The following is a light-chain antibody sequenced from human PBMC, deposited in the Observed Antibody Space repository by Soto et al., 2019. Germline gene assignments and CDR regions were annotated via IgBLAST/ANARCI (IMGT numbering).Light chain of an antibody. V-gene: IGLV2-14*01. CDR2: DVS. J-gene: IGLJ1*01. CDR3: SSYTSSIFYV. CDR1: SSDVGGYNY. Sequence: QSLLTQPASVSGSPGQSITISCTGTSSDVGGYNYVSWYQQHPGKAPKLMIYDVSNRPSGVSNRFSGSKSGNTASLTISGLQAEDEADYYCSSYTSSIFYVFGTGTKVTVL.